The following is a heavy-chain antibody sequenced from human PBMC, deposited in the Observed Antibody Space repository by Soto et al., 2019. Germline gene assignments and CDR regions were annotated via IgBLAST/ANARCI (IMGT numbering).Heavy chain of an antibody. D-gene: IGHD2-15*01. J-gene: IGHJ4*02. CDR2: ISWNSGSI. Sequence: EVQLVESGGGLVQPGRSLRLSCAASGFTVDDDAMHWVRQAPGKGLEWVSGISWNSGSIGYADSVKGRFTISRDNAKNSLYLQMNSLRAEDTALYYCAGGGYCSGGSCYGNDYYFDYWGQGTLVTVSS. CDR3: AGGGYCSGGSCYGNDYYFDY. V-gene: IGHV3-9*01. CDR1: GFTVDDDA.